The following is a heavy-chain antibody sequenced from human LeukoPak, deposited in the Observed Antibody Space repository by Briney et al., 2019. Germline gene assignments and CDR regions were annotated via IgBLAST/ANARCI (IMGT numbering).Heavy chain of an antibody. CDR3: ARAEGSGYYNLWYNY. D-gene: IGHD3-22*01. CDR2: ISNAGDT. J-gene: IGHJ4*02. CDR1: GFTFSTYV. V-gene: IGHV3-13*01. Sequence: GGSLRLSCAASGFTFSTYVMHWVRQATGKGLEWLSGISNAGDTYYAGSVKGRFTVSRDNAKNSMYLQMNSLRVGDTAVYYCARAEGSGYYNLWYNYWGQGTLVTVSS.